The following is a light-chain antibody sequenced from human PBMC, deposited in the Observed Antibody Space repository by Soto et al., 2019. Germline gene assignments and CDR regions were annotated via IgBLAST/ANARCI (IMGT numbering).Light chain of an antibody. CDR2: DAS. Sequence: EIVLTQSPATLSLSPGERATLSCRASQSFSSYLAWYQQKPGQAPRLLIYDASNRATGIPARFSGSGSGTDFTLTISSLEPEDFAVYYCQQRSNWPPKYTFGQGTKLEIE. CDR1: QSFSSY. V-gene: IGKV3-11*01. CDR3: QQRSNWPPKYT. J-gene: IGKJ2*01.